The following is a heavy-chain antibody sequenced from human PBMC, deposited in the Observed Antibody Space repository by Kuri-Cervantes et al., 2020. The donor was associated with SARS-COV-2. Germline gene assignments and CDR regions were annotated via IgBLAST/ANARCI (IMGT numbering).Heavy chain of an antibody. CDR1: GFTVSSNY. CDR3: ARHTQGDN. V-gene: IGHV3-66*04. CDR2: IYSGGST. J-gene: IGHJ4*02. Sequence: GGSLRLSCAASGFTVSSNYMSWVRQAPGKGLEWVSVIYSGGSTYYADSVKGRFTISRDNAKNMLYLQMNSLRAEDTAVYYCARHTQGDNWGQGTLVTVSS.